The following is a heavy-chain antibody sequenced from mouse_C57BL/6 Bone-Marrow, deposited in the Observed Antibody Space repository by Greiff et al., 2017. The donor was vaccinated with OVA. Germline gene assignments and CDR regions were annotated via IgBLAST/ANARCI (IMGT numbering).Heavy chain of an antibody. J-gene: IGHJ1*03. D-gene: IGHD2-2*01. Sequence: QVQLQQSGPELVKPGASVKISCKASGYAFSSSWMNWVKQRPGKGLEWIGRIYPGDGDTNYNGKFKGKATLTADKSSSTAYMQLSSLTSEDSAVYFCARSTMVTTEYFDGWGTGTTVTVSS. CDR2: IYPGDGDT. CDR3: ARSTMVTTEYFDG. CDR1: GYAFSSSW. V-gene: IGHV1-82*01.